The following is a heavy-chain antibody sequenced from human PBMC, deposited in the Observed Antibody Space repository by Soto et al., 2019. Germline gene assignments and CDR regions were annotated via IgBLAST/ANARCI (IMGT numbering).Heavy chain of an antibody. CDR3: ATGGDYLNYYYYYMDV. V-gene: IGHV1-8*01. CDR1: GYTFTSYD. D-gene: IGHD4-17*01. CDR2: MNPNSGNT. Sequence: ASVKVSCKASGYTFTSYDINWARQATGQGLEWMGWMNPNSGNTGYAQKFQGRVTMTRNTSISTAYMELSSLRSEDTAVYYCATGGDYLNYYYYYMDVWGKGTTVTVSS. J-gene: IGHJ6*03.